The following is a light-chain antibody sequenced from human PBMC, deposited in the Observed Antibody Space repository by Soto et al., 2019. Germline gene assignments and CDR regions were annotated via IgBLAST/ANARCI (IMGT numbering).Light chain of an antibody. J-gene: IGLJ1*01. CDR1: SSDVGGYNY. CDR3: SSYAGSNINYV. V-gene: IGLV2-8*01. CDR2: EVN. Sequence: QSVLTQPPSASGSPGQSVTISYTGTSSDVGGYNYVSWYQQHPGKAPKLMIYEVNKRPSGVPDHFSGSKSGNTASLTVSGLQAEDEADYYCSSYAGSNINYVFGTGTKLTVL.